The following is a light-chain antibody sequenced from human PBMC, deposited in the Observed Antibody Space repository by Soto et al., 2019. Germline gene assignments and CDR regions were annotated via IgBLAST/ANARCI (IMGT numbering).Light chain of an antibody. CDR1: QSVSNNY. Sequence: EIVLTQSPGTLFLSPGERATLSCRASQSVSNNYLAWYQPKPGKAPRLLIYGASNTATGIPDRLSGSGSGTDFTLTIRRLEPEDFAVYYCQQYGSSGTFGQGTKVDIK. J-gene: IGKJ1*01. V-gene: IGKV3-20*01. CDR3: QQYGSSGT. CDR2: GAS.